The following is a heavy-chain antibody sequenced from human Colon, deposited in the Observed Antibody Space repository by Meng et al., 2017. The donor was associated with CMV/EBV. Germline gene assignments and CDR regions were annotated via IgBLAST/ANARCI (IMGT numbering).Heavy chain of an antibody. Sequence: SVKVSCKASGGTFSSYAISWVRQAPGQGLEWMGGIIPIFGTANYAQKFQGRVTITTDESTSTAYMELSSLRSEDTAVYYCARGLNLYYDFWSGYYLHYYYYYGMDVWGQGTTVTVSS. V-gene: IGHV1-69*05. CDR3: ARGLNLYYDFWSGYYLHYYYYYGMDV. CDR2: IIPIFGTA. J-gene: IGHJ6*02. CDR1: GGTFSSYA. D-gene: IGHD3-3*01.